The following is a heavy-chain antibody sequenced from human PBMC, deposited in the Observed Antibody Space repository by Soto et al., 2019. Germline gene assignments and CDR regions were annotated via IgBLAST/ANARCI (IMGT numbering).Heavy chain of an antibody. V-gene: IGHV4-59*08. D-gene: IGHD1-26*01. J-gene: IGHJ4*02. Sequence: SETLSLTCTVSGGSISSSYCSWIRQPPGKGLEWIGYIYDSGSTYYNSSLKSRVTMSVDTSKNQFSLKLSSVTAADTAVYYCAPELIYWGQETPLTISS. CDR2: IYDSGST. CDR3: APELIY. CDR1: GGSISSSY.